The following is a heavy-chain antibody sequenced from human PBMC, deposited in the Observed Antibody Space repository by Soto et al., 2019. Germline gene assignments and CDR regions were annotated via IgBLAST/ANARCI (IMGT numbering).Heavy chain of an antibody. CDR1: GYTFTIYY. V-gene: IGHV1-46*01. Sequence: GASVKVSCKASGYTFTIYYMHWVRQAPGQGLEWMGIINPSGGSTSYAQKFQGRVTMTRDTSTSTVYMELSSLRSEDTAVYYCARELVGATHPTYYYYYGMDVWGQGTTVTASS. D-gene: IGHD1-26*01. CDR3: ARELVGATHPTYYYYYGMDV. J-gene: IGHJ6*02. CDR2: INPSGGST.